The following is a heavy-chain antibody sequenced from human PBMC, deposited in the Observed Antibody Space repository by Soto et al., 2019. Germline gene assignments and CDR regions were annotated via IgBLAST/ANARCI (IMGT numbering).Heavy chain of an antibody. J-gene: IGHJ4*02. CDR3: ARRVTMQYYFDY. V-gene: IGHV4-34*01. Sequence: QVQLQQWGAGLLKPSETLSRTCAVYGGAFSDYYWSWIRQPPGKGLEWIGEINHSGSTNYNPSLKSRVTISVDTSKKQFSLTLPSVTAADTAVYYCARRVTMQYYFDYWDQGTLVPVSS. D-gene: IGHD3-10*01. CDR2: INHSGST. CDR1: GGAFSDYY.